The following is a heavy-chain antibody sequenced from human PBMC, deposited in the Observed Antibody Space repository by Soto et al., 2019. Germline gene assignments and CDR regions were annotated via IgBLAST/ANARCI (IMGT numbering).Heavy chain of an antibody. V-gene: IGHV3-23*01. CDR3: AKGLDRASLDF. J-gene: IGHJ4*02. Sequence: GGSLRLSCVASGFSFSTHTMNWVRQAPGKGLEWVSRLTADSDDTSYADSIKGRFTISRDNSKNTLYLQMNILRVEDTAIYYCAKGLDRASLDFWGQGALVTVSS. CDR2: LTADSDDT. CDR1: GFSFSTHT. D-gene: IGHD1-1*01.